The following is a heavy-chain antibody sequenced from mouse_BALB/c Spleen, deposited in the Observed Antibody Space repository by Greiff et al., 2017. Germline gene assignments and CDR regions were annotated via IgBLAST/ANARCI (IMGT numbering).Heavy chain of an antibody. Sequence: VQVVESGPGLVAPSQSLSISCTVSGFSLTSYGVHWVRQPPGKGLEWLGVIWAGGSTNYNSAIMSRLSINKDNSKRQVFLKMNSLQTEDTAMYYCARDQGEFDYWGQGTLVTVSA. CDR1: GFSLTSYG. V-gene: IGHV2-9*02. J-gene: IGHJ3*01. CDR3: ARDQGEFDY. CDR2: IWAGGST. D-gene: IGHD3-2*02.